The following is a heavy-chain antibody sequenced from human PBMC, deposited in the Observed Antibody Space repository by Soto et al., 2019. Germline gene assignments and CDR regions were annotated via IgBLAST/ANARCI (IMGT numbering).Heavy chain of an antibody. V-gene: IGHV3-23*01. CDR3: AGGASSGWPAWYFDL. CDR1: GFTFSSYA. J-gene: IGHJ2*01. CDR2: ISGSGGST. Sequence: EVQLLESGGGLVQPGGSLRLSCAASGFTFSSYAMSWVRQAPGKGLEWVSAISGSGGSTYYADSVKGRFTISRDNSKNTLHPQMNSLRAEDTAVYYCAGGASSGWPAWYFDLWGRGTLVTVSS. D-gene: IGHD6-19*01.